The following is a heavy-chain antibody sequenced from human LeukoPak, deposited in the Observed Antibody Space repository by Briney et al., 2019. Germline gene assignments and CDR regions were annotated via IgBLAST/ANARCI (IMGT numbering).Heavy chain of an antibody. V-gene: IGHV1-8*01. D-gene: IGHD3-3*01. CDR3: ARSPVGRRFVEWLSKYNWFDP. Sequence: GASVKVSCKASGYTFTSYDINWVRQATGQGLEWMGWMNPNSGNTGYAQKFQGRVTMTRNTSISTAYMELSSLRSEDTAVYYCARSPVGRRFVEWLSKYNWFDPWGQGTLVTVSS. J-gene: IGHJ5*02. CDR1: GYTFTSYD. CDR2: MNPNSGNT.